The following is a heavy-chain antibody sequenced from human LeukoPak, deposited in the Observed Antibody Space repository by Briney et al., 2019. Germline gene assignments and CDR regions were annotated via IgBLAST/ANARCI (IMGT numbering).Heavy chain of an antibody. D-gene: IGHD3-10*01. CDR1: GGSISSGGYS. V-gene: IGHV4-30-2*01. CDR3: ARALTMVRGVIRFDP. CDR2: IYHSGST. Sequence: SETLSLTCAVSGGSISSGGYSWSWIRQPPGKGLEWIGYIYHSGSTYYNPSLKSRVTISVDRSKNQFSLKLSSVAAADTAVYYCARALTMVRGVIRFDPWGQGTLVTVSS. J-gene: IGHJ5*02.